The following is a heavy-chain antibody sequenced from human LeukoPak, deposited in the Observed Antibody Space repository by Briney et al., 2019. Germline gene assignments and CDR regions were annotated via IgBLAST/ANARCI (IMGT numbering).Heavy chain of an antibody. J-gene: IGHJ5*02. D-gene: IGHD3-9*01. CDR3: AGNYDILTGYYS. Sequence: PSETLSLTCTVSGGSISNYYWSWIRQPAGKGLEWIGRIYTSGTTHYNPSLKSRVTMSVDTSKNQFSLKLSSVTAADTAVYYCAGNYDILTGYYSWGQGTLVTVSS. CDR1: GGSISNYY. V-gene: IGHV4-4*07. CDR2: IYTSGTT.